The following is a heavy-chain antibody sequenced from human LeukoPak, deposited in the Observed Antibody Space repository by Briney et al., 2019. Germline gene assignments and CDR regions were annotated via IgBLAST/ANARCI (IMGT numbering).Heavy chain of an antibody. J-gene: IGHJ5*02. D-gene: IGHD3-10*01. V-gene: IGHV3-21*04. CDR2: ISSSSSYI. CDR3: ASKRNMVRGVISWFDP. Sequence: PGGSLRLSCAASGFTFSSYSMNWVRQAPGKGLEWVSSISSSSSYIYYADSVKGRFTISRDNAKNSLYLQMNSLRAEDTAVYYCASKRNMVRGVISWFDPWGQGTLVTVSS. CDR1: GFTFSSYS.